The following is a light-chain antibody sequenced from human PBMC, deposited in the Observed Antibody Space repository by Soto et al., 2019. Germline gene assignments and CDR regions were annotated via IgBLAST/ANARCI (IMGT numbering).Light chain of an antibody. J-gene: IGLJ2*01. CDR2: EVT. Sequence: QSALTQPPSASGSPGQSVTISCTGTRSDVGGYDYVSWYQQHPGKAPKLIIYEVTQRPSGVPDRFSGSKSGNTASLTVSGLQAEDEADYYCSSYGGSNNLLFGGGTKLTVL. V-gene: IGLV2-8*01. CDR3: SSYGGSNNLL. CDR1: RSDVGGYDY.